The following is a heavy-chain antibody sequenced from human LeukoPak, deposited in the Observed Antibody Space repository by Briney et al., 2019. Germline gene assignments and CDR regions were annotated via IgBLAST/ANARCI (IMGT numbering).Heavy chain of an antibody. D-gene: IGHD3-22*01. CDR1: GYTFTGYY. V-gene: IGHV1-2*02. CDR3: ARGGRGQYYDSSGYYWVGDY. J-gene: IGHJ4*02. CDR2: INPNSGGT. Sequence: GASVKVSCKASGYTFTGYYMHWVRQAPGQGLEWMGWINPNSGGTNYAQKFQGRVTMTRDTSISTAYMELSRLRSEDTAVYYCARGGRGQYYDSSGYYWVGDYWGQGTLVTVSS.